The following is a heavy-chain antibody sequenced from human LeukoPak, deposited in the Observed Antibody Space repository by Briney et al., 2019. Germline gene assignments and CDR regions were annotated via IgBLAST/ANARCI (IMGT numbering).Heavy chain of an antibody. D-gene: IGHD5-18*01. Sequence: GESLKISCKGSGYSFTTYWIAWVRQMPGKGLEWMGIIYPGVSDTRYSPSFQGQVTISADKSISTAYLQWGSLKASDTAMYYCARLTQLAFDIWGQGTMVTVSS. V-gene: IGHV5-51*01. CDR1: GYSFTTYW. CDR3: ARLTQLAFDI. J-gene: IGHJ3*02. CDR2: IYPGVSDT.